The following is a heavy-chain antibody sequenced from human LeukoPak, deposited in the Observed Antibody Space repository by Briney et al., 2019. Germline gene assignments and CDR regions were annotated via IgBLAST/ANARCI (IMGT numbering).Heavy chain of an antibody. V-gene: IGHV4-34*01. D-gene: IGHD3-9*01. CDR3: ARGFRYYDILTGQRAGWFDP. CDR1: GGSFSGYY. CDR2: INHSGST. J-gene: IGHJ5*02. Sequence: PSETLSLTCAVYGGSFSGYYWSWIRQPPGKGLEWIGEINHSGSTNYNPSLKSRVTISVDTSKNQFSLKLSSVTAADTAVYYCARGFRYYDILTGQRAGWFDPWGQGTLVTVSS.